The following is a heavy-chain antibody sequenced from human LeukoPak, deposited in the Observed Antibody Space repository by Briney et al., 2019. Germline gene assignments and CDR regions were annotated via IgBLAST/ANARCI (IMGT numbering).Heavy chain of an antibody. Sequence: GGSLRLSCAASGFTFSSYWMSWVRQAPGKGLEWVANIKQDGSEKYYVDSVKGRFTISRDNAKNSLYLQMNSLRAEDTAVYYCASDLGVVIAHYYYYYMDVWGKGTTVTVSS. V-gene: IGHV3-7*01. J-gene: IGHJ6*03. CDR2: IKQDGSEK. D-gene: IGHD3-22*01. CDR3: ASDLGVVIAHYYYYYMDV. CDR1: GFTFSSYW.